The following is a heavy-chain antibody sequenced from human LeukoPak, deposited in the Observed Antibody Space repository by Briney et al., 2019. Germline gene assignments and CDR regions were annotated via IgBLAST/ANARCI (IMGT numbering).Heavy chain of an antibody. CDR2: ISYGGST. J-gene: IGHJ4*02. Sequence: SETLSLTRNVSGGSISRSGSFWAWIRQPPGTGLEWIASISYGGSTYYNPSLKSRVTISVDMSKNQFSLKLNSVTAADTAVYYCARGVNYAFDYWGQGPLVTVSS. D-gene: IGHD4-11*01. V-gene: IGHV4-39*07. CDR1: GGSISRSGSF. CDR3: ARGVNYAFDY.